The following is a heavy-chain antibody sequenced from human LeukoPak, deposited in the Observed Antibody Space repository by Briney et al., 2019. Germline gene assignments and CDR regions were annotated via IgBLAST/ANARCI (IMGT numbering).Heavy chain of an antibody. V-gene: IGHV3-30-3*01. CDR3: ARRGIAPAGTLYYFDC. Sequence: PGGSLRLSCAASGFTLSTYALHWVRQAPGQGLEWVAVISYDGSNKYYADSVKGRFTISRDNSKNTLSLQMNSLRAEDTAVYYCARRGIAPAGTLYYFDCWGQGTLVTVSS. D-gene: IGHD6-13*01. CDR1: GFTLSTYA. J-gene: IGHJ4*02. CDR2: ISYDGSNK.